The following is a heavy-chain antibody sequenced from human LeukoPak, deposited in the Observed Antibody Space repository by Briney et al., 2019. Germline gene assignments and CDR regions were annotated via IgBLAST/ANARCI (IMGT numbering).Heavy chain of an antibody. Sequence: SETLSLTCTVSGGSISSYYWSWIRQPPGKGLEWIGYIYTSGSTNYNPSLKSRVTISVDTSKNQFSLKLSSVTAADTAVYYCASSGMTKRHYMDVWGKGTTVTVSS. J-gene: IGHJ6*03. D-gene: IGHD4-11*01. CDR3: ASSGMTKRHYMDV. CDR1: GGSISSYY. V-gene: IGHV4-4*09. CDR2: IYTSGST.